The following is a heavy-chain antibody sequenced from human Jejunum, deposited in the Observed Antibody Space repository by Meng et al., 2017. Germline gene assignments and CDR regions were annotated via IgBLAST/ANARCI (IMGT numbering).Heavy chain of an antibody. V-gene: IGHV3-7*01. CDR1: GFTFSGYW. J-gene: IGHJ3*02. Sequence: GGSLRLSCVGSGFTFSGYWMTWVRQAPGKGPEWVADIKQDGSEKFYVDSVKGRFTISRDNTKNSLYLEMSSLRAEDTAVYYCVRDPSTGHWLRFLFWYIWGQGTMVTVSS. CDR3: VRDPSTGHWLRFLFWYI. D-gene: IGHD3-3*01. CDR2: IKQDGSEK.